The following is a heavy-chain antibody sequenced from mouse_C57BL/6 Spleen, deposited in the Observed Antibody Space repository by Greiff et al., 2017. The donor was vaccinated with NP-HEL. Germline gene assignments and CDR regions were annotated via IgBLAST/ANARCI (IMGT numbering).Heavy chain of an antibody. CDR3: ARQGGINPYAMDY. CDR2: IWSDGST. V-gene: IGHV2-6-1*01. J-gene: IGHJ4*01. Sequence: QVQLQESGPGLVAPSQSLSITCTVSGFSLTSYGVHWVRQPPGKGLEWLVVIWSDGSTTYNSALNSRLSTSKDNSKNQVFLKMNSIQTDDTAMYYCARQGGINPYAMDYWGKGTSVTVSS. CDR1: GFSLTSYG. D-gene: IGHD2-4*01.